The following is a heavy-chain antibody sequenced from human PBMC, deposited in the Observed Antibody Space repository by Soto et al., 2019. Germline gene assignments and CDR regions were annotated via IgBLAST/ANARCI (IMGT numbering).Heavy chain of an antibody. J-gene: IGHJ5*02. CDR2: IVVGSGNT. D-gene: IGHD3-9*01. V-gene: IGHV1-58*01. CDR3: AAEAYYDILTGFNWFDP. CDR1: GFTFTSSA. Sequence: SVKVSCKASGFTFTSSAVQWVRQARGQRLEWIGWIVVGSGNTNYAQKFQERVTITRDMSTSTAYMELSSLRSEDTAVYYCAAEAYYDILTGFNWFDPWGQGTLVTVSS.